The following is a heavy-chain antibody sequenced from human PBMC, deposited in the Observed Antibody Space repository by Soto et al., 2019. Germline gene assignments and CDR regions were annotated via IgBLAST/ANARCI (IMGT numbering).Heavy chain of an antibody. CDR3: ARVGVCGVPQGWFDP. J-gene: IGHJ5*02. Sequence: ASEKVSCKSAAYTFTDYCISWGRQAPSQGVEWLGWNIAYNCNSNYAQKLQGRVSMNTDTSTSTAYIELRSLRYDDTAVYYCARVGVCGVPQGWFDPWGQGTLVTVYS. D-gene: IGHD3-3*01. V-gene: IGHV1-18*01. CDR2: NIAYNCNS. CDR1: AYTFTDYC.